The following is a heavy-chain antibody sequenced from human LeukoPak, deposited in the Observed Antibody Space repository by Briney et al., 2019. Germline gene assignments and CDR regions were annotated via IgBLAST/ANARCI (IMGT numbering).Heavy chain of an antibody. CDR1: GGSFSGYY. CDR3: ARGGYSGYVN. D-gene: IGHD5-12*01. CDR2: INHSGST. J-gene: IGHJ4*02. Sequence: PETLSLTCAVYGGSFSGYYWSWIRQPPGKGLEWIGEINHSGSTNYNPSLKSRVTISVDTSKNQFSLKLSSVTAADTAVYYCARGGYSGYVNWGQGTLVTVSS. V-gene: IGHV4-34*01.